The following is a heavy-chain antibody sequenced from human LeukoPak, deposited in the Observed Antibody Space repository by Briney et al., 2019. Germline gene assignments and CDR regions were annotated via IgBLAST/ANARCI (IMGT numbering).Heavy chain of an antibody. CDR3: ARGGLKVAGTRLFF. D-gene: IGHD6-19*01. V-gene: IGHV4-34*01. Sequence: SETLSLTCAVYGGSFSAYYWSWIRQPPGKGLEWIGEINHSGSTNYNPSLKSRVTISVDTSKNQFSLKLSSVTAADTAVYYCARGGLKVAGTRLFFWGQGTLVTVSS. J-gene: IGHJ4*02. CDR1: GGSFSAYY. CDR2: INHSGST.